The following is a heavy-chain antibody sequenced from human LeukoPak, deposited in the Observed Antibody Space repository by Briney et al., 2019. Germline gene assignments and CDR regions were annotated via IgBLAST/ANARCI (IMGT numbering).Heavy chain of an antibody. CDR3: ARGSYGDY. V-gene: IGHV1-18*01. Sequence: GASVKVSCKASGYTFSDYGISWVRQAPGQGLEWMGWISTYNGDTNYAQSLQGRVTMTTDRSTSTAYMEMRTLRSDDTAVYYCARGSYGDYWGQGTLVTVSS. CDR2: ISTYNGDT. D-gene: IGHD3-10*01. J-gene: IGHJ4*02. CDR1: GYTFSDYG.